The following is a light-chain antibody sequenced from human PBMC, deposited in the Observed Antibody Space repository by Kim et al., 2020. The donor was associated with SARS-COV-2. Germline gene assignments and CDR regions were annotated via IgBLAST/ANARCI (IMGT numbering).Light chain of an antibody. V-gene: IGLV2-23*02. J-gene: IGLJ3*02. Sequence: GQSITISCTGTSSDGGYYNLVSRYQQPLGNAPQLLIYQVSKRPSGVSDRFSGSKSGNTASLTISGLQAEDEADFYCCSYGSGEAWIFGGGTKVTVL. CDR1: SSDGGYYNL. CDR3: CSYGSGEAWI. CDR2: QVS.